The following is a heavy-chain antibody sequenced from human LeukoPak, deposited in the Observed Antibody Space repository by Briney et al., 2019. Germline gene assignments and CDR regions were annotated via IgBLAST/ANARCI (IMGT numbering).Heavy chain of an antibody. CDR2: INPSGGST. D-gene: IGHD4-23*01. CDR3: ARDGGVSPTTVVTHLDY. Sequence: ASVKVSCKASGYTFTSYYMHWVRQAPGQGLEWMGIINPSGGSTSYAQNFQGRITMTRDTSTSTVYMELNSLRSEDTAVHYCARDGGVSPTTVVTHLDYWGQGTLVTVSS. V-gene: IGHV1-46*01. CDR1: GYTFTSYY. J-gene: IGHJ4*02.